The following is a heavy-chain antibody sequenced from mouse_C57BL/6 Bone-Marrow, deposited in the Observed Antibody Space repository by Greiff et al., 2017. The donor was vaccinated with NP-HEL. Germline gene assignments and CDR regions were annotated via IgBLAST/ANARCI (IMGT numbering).Heavy chain of an antibody. D-gene: IGHD1-1*01. Sequence: QVQLQQSGAELVRPGTSVKVSCKASGYAFTNYLIEWVKQRPGQGLEWIGVINPGSGGTNYNEKFKGKATLTADKSSSTAYMQLSSLTSEDSAVYCCARALFYYYGSSRDYWGQGTTLTVSS. V-gene: IGHV1-54*01. CDR1: GYAFTNYL. CDR3: ARALFYYYGSSRDY. CDR2: INPGSGGT. J-gene: IGHJ2*01.